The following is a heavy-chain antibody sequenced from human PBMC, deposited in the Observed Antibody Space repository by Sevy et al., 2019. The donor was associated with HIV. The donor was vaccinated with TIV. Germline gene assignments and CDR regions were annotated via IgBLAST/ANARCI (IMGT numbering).Heavy chain of an antibody. V-gene: IGHV3-23*01. Sequence: GGCLRLSCAASGFIFSSYVMNWVRQAPGKGLEWVSNISGHGGSTYYADSVKDRFTISRDNSKNTVDLQMNSLRAEDTAVYYCAGGFWSGFDYWGQGTLVTVSS. CDR1: GFIFSSYV. CDR2: ISGHGGST. CDR3: AGGFWSGFDY. D-gene: IGHD3-3*01. J-gene: IGHJ4*02.